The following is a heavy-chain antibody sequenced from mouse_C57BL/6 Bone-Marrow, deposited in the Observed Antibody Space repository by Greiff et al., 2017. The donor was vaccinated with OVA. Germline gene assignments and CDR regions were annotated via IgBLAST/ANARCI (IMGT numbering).Heavy chain of an antibody. D-gene: IGHD2-4*01. CDR2: ISNLAYSI. CDR3: ARLGLRGFAY. Sequence: DVMLVESGGGLVQPGGSLKLSCAASGFTFSDYGMAWVRQAPRKGPEWVAFISNLAYSIYYADTVTGRFTISRENAKNTLYLEMSSLRSEDTAMYYCARLGLRGFAYWGQGTLVTVSA. CDR1: GFTFSDYG. J-gene: IGHJ3*01. V-gene: IGHV5-15*01.